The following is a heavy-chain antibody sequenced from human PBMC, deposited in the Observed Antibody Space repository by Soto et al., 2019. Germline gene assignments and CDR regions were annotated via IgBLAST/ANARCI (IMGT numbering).Heavy chain of an antibody. J-gene: IGHJ5*02. CDR3: EHYEYGDEGFRRWFDT. CDR2: IYFNGNI. V-gene: IGHV4-31*03. Sequence: PSETLSLTGSVSGGSLTGGGSFWSWILQHPXKGLEWIGYIYFNGNIYYKKSIRSRVTVSVDTSKNQLSLKLRYVTAADTEVYFCEHYEYGDEGFRRWFDTWGQGILVTVSS. D-gene: IGHD4-17*01. CDR1: GGSLTGGGSF.